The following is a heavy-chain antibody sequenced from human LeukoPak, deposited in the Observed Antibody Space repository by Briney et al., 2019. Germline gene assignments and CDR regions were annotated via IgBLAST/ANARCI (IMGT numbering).Heavy chain of an antibody. CDR1: GFTFDDYG. V-gene: IGHV3-20*04. J-gene: IGHJ6*03. CDR2: INWNGGST. Sequence: GGSLTLSCAASGFTFDDYGMSWLRQAPGKGREGVSGINWNGGSTGYADSVKGRFTISRDNAKNTLYLQMNSLRAEDTAVYYCARGTIFGPMDVWGKGTTVTVSS. D-gene: IGHD3-3*01. CDR3: ARGTIFGPMDV.